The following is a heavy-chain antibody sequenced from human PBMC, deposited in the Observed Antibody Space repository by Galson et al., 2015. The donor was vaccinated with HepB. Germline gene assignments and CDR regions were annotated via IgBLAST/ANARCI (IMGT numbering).Heavy chain of an antibody. D-gene: IGHD6-13*01. CDR1: GFTFSSYA. J-gene: IGHJ4*02. Sequence: SLRLSCAVSGFTFSSYAMHWVRQAPGKGLEYVSAINRSGGRTYYADSVKGRFTVSRDNSKNTVYPQMSSLRAEDTAVYYCVKDRGSSSWWGGYFDYWGQGTLVTVSS. CDR2: INRSGGRT. CDR3: VKDRGSSSWWGGYFDY. V-gene: IGHV3-64D*06.